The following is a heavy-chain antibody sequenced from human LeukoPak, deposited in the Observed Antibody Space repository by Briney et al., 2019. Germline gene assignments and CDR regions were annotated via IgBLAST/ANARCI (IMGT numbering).Heavy chain of an antibody. Sequence: GRSLRLSCAASGFTFSSYGMHWVRQAPGKGLEWVAVIWYDGSNKYYADSVKGRFTISRDNSKNTLYLQMNSLRAEDTAVYYCARAQIPSPGGDCFDYWGQGTLVTVSS. CDR1: GFTFSSYG. J-gene: IGHJ4*02. CDR2: IWYDGSNK. V-gene: IGHV3-33*01. CDR3: ARAQIPSPGGDCFDY. D-gene: IGHD2-2*01.